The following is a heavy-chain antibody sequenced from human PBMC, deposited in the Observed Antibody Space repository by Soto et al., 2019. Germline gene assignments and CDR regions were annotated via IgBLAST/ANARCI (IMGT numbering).Heavy chain of an antibody. J-gene: IGHJ6*02. V-gene: IGHV1-69*12. Sequence: QVQLVQSGAEVKKPGSSVKVSCKASGGTFSSYAISWVRQAPGQGLEWMGGIIPIFGTANYAQKFQGRVQIAADHAQGTAYRELGSLRSENSALYYWSPTNTVEPPSKHCYYRMDVWGQGTTVTVSS. D-gene: IGHD4-17*01. CDR1: GGTFSSYA. CDR3: SPTNTVEPPSKHCYYRMDV. CDR2: IIPIFGTA.